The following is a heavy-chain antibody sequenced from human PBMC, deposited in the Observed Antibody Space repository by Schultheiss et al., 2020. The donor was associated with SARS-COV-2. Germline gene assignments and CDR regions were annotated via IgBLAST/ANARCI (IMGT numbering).Heavy chain of an antibody. Sequence: ASVKVSCKASGYTFTSYGISWVRQAPGQGLEWMGWINAGNGNTKYSQKFQGRVTITADESTSTAYMGLSSLRSEDTAVYYCARAQPYLRNAFDIWGQGTMVTVAS. CDR3: ARAQPYLRNAFDI. V-gene: IGHV1-18*01. J-gene: IGHJ3*02. CDR1: GYTFTSYG. CDR2: INAGNGNT.